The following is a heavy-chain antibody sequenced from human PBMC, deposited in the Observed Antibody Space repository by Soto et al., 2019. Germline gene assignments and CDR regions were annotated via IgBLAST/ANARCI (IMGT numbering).Heavy chain of an antibody. CDR3: VRVVGGYYDFWSGLGAFDI. Sequence: QVQLVQSGAEVKKPGSSVKVSCKASGGTFSSYAISWVRQAPGQGLEWMGGIIPIFGTANYAQKFQGRVTITADESTSTAYMELSSLRSEDTAVYYCVRVVGGYYDFWSGLGAFDIWGQGTMVTVSS. J-gene: IGHJ3*02. CDR2: IIPIFGTA. CDR1: GGTFSSYA. D-gene: IGHD3-3*01. V-gene: IGHV1-69*01.